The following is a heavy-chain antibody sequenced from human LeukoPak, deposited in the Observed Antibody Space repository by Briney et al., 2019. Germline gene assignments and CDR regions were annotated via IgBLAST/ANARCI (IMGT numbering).Heavy chain of an antibody. CDR3: ARAKQTIRIAGIDY. CDR1: GFTFSNNW. D-gene: IGHD6-13*01. Sequence: PGGSLRLSCAASGFTFSNNWMTWVRQAPGKGLEWVASVKKDGSEKYYVDSVKGRFTISRDNAKNSLYLQMNSLRVEDTAVYYCARAKQTIRIAGIDYWGQGTLVTVSS. CDR2: VKKDGSEK. V-gene: IGHV3-7*01. J-gene: IGHJ4*02.